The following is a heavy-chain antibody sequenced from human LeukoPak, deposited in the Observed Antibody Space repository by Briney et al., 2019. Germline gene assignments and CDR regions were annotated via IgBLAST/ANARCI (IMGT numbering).Heavy chain of an antibody. CDR1: GGTLSSYT. J-gene: IGHJ4*02. D-gene: IGHD3-3*01. CDR3: ARGAPGDYDFWSGYLFDY. V-gene: IGHV1-69*02. CDR2: MIPILGIA. Sequence: GSSVKVSCKASGGTLSSYTISWVRQAPGQGLEWMGRMIPILGIANYAQKFQGRVTITADKSTSTAYMELSSLRSEDTAVYYCARGAPGDYDFWSGYLFDYWGQGTLVTVSS.